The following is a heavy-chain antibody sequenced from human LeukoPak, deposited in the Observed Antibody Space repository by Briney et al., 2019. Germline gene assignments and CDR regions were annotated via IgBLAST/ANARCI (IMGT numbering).Heavy chain of an antibody. V-gene: IGHV4-4*07. CDR3: ARHSRTYYNGSGRSIDY. CDR1: GGSISSYY. Sequence: SETLSLTCTVSGGSISSYYWSWIRQPAGKGLEWIGRIYSSGSTDYNPSLKSRVTMSVDTSKNKFSLKLSSVTAADTAVYYCARHSRTYYNGSGRSIDYWGQGTLVTVSS. J-gene: IGHJ4*02. D-gene: IGHD3-10*01. CDR2: IYSSGST.